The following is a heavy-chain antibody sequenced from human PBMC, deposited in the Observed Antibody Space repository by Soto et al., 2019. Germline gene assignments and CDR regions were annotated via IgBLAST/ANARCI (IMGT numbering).Heavy chain of an antibody. J-gene: IGHJ5*02. D-gene: IGHD5-12*01. CDR2: IIPTFDTT. V-gene: IGHV1-69*01. Sequence: QVQLVQSGAEVKKPGSSVKVSCKASGGTFSSYAISWVRQAPGQGLEWMGGIIPTFDTTNYAQKFQGRVTIAADESTSTAYMELGSLRSEDTGVYYCARAGDGYPLGWFDPWGQGTLVTVSS. CDR3: ARAGDGYPLGWFDP. CDR1: GGTFSSYA.